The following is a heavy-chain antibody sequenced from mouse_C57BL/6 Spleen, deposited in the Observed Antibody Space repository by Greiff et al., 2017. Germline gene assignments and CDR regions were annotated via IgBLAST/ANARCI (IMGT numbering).Heavy chain of an antibody. Sequence: EVQRVESGGGLVKPGGSLKLSCAASGFTFSDYGMHWVRQAPEKGLEWVAYISSGSSTIYYADTVKGRFTISRDNAKTTLFLQMTSLRSEDTAMYYCARPVTTVVATPFDYWGQGTTLTVSS. CDR1: GFTFSDYG. D-gene: IGHD1-1*01. CDR2: ISSGSSTI. CDR3: ARPVTTVVATPFDY. J-gene: IGHJ2*01. V-gene: IGHV5-17*01.